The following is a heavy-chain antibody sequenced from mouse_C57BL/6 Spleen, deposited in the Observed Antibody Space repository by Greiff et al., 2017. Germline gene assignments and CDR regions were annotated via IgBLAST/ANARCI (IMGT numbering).Heavy chain of an antibody. V-gene: IGHV1-9*01. CDR2: ILPGSGST. J-gene: IGHJ2*01. CDR3: ARGITTGVASYFDY. D-gene: IGHD1-1*01. Sequence: VQLQQSGAELMKPGASVKLSCKASGYTFTGYWIEWVKQRPGHGLEWIGEILPGSGSTNYNEKFKGKATLTADTSSNTAYMQLSRLTSEDSDIYYSARGITTGVASYFDYWGQGTTLTVSS. CDR1: GYTFTGYW.